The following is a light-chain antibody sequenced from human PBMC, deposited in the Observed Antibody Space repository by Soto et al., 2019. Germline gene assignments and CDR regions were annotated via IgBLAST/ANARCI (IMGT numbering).Light chain of an antibody. CDR1: QSVSNY. CDR2: DAS. Sequence: EIVLTQSPATLSLSPGERATLSCRASQSVSNYLGWYQQKPGQAPKLLIYDASNRAPGIPARFSGSGSGTDFTLTISSLEPEDFAVYYCQQRSHWPPYTFGQGTKVDIK. V-gene: IGKV3-11*01. J-gene: IGKJ2*01. CDR3: QQRSHWPPYT.